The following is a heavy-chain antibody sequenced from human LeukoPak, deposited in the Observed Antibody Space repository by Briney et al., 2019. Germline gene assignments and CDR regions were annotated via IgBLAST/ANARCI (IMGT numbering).Heavy chain of an antibody. V-gene: IGHV3-30*18. D-gene: IGHD3-22*01. J-gene: IGHJ4*02. CDR3: AKDYYDSSGYYLTSYYFDY. CDR2: ISYDGSNK. Sequence: GGSLRPSCAASGFTFSSYGIHWVRKAPAKGLEWVPFISYDGSNKYYADSVKGRFTISRDNSKNTLYLQMNSLRAEDTAVYYCAKDYYDSSGYYLTSYYFDYWGQGTLVTVSS. CDR1: GFTFSSYG.